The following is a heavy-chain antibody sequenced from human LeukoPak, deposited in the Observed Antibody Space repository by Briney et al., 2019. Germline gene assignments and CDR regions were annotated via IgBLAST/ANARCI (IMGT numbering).Heavy chain of an antibody. Sequence: GGSLRLSCAASGFIFSDYYMSWIRQAPGKGLEWVSSISSSGSTIYYADSVKGRFTISRDNAKNSLYLQMNSLRAEDTAVYYCARALVTANLYYFDYWGQGTLVTLSP. CDR1: GFIFSDYY. CDR3: ARALVTANLYYFDY. V-gene: IGHV3-11*01. J-gene: IGHJ4*02. D-gene: IGHD2-21*02. CDR2: ISSSGSTI.